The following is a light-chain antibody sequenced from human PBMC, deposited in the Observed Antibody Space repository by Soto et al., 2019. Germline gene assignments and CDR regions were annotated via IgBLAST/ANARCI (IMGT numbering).Light chain of an antibody. V-gene: IGKV3-11*01. CDR1: QSVSSY. CDR2: AAA. CDR3: QQRSNWPIT. Sequence: EIVLTQSPATLSLSPGERATLYCRASQSVSSYLAWYQQKPGQAPRLLIFAAASRATGIPARFSGSGSGTDFTLTVSSLEPEDFAVYYCQQRSNWPITFGQGTRLQNK. J-gene: IGKJ5*01.